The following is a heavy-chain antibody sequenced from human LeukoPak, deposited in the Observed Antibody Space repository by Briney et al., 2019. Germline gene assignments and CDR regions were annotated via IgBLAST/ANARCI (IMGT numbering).Heavy chain of an antibody. V-gene: IGHV3-30*18. CDR2: ISYDGSNK. CDR1: GFTFSSYG. D-gene: IGHD4-17*01. J-gene: IGHJ4*02. Sequence: GGSLRLSCAASGFTFSSYGMHWVRQAPGKGLEWVAVISYDGSNKYYADSVKGRFTISRDNSKNTLYLQMNSLRAEDTAVYYCAKDRKMPTVTPFDYWGQGTLVTVSS. CDR3: AKDRKMPTVTPFDY.